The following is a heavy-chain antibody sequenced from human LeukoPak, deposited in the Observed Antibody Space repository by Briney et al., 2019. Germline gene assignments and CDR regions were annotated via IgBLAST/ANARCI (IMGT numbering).Heavy chain of an antibody. CDR1: GGSISSYY. J-gene: IGHJ4*02. D-gene: IGHD5-24*01. CDR3: AGGGDGYQTRFDY. Sequence: SETLSLTCNISGGSISSYYWSWIRQPPGKGLEWIGYIYYSGSSGSTNYNPSLRSRVTISADTSKNQFSLKLTSVTAADTAVYYCAGGGDGYQTRFDYWGQGTLLTVSS. CDR2: IYYSGSSGST. V-gene: IGHV4-59*01.